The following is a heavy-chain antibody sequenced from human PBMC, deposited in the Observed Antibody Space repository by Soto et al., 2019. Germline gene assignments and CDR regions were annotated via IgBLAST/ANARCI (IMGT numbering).Heavy chain of an antibody. V-gene: IGHV4-4*07. Sequence: TLRLTCTVSGGSISSYYWSWIRQPAGKGLEWIGRIYTSGSTNYNPSLKSRVTMSVDTSKNQFSLKMSSVTAADTAVYYCSRTYTDYYGSGRGEDYYRIDVWGQGPTV. D-gene: IGHD3-10*01. CDR3: SRTYTDYYGSGRGEDYYRIDV. J-gene: IGHJ6*02. CDR1: GGSISSYY. CDR2: IYTSGST.